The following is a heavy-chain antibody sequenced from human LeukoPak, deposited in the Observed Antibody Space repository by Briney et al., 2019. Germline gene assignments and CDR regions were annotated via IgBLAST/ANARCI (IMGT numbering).Heavy chain of an antibody. CDR3: ARVYYQLLSAWFDP. J-gene: IGHJ5*02. CDR2: IYYSGST. CDR1: GGSISSSSYY. V-gene: IGHV4-39*02. Sequence: KPSETLSLTCTVSGGSISSSSYYWGWIRQPPGKGLEWIGSIYYSGSTYYNPSLKSRVTISADTPKNHFSLNVSSVTAADTAVYYCARVYYQLLSAWFDPWGQGTLVTVSS. D-gene: IGHD2-2*01.